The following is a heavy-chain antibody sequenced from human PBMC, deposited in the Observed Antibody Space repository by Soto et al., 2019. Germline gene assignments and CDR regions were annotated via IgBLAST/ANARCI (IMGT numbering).Heavy chain of an antibody. CDR2: INHSGST. D-gene: IGHD5-12*01. CDR3: ARGVATIIFYYYYYGMDV. Sequence: SETLSLTCAVYGGSFSGYYWSWIRQPPGKGLEWIGEINHSGSTNYNPSLKSRVTISVDTSKNQFSLKLSSVTAADTAVYYCARGVATIIFYYYYYGMDVWGQGTTVTVSS. CDR1: GGSFSGYY. V-gene: IGHV4-34*01. J-gene: IGHJ6*02.